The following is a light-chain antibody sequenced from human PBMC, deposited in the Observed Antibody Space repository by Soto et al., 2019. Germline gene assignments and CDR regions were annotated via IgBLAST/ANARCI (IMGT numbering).Light chain of an antibody. CDR3: QQLNTYPVT. J-gene: IGKJ4*01. CDR2: AAS. Sequence: DIQMTQSPSSLSASLGARVTITAQASQGISSYLAWYQQKKGRAPKLLISAASTLQSGVPARFSGSGYGTDFNLSITSLQTEDFATYYCQQLNTYPVTFGGGTKVDIK. V-gene: IGKV1-9*01. CDR1: QGISSY.